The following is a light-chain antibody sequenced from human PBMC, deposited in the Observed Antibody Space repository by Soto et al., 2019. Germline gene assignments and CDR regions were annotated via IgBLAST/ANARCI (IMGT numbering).Light chain of an antibody. Sequence: EIVMTQSPVTLSVSPGERATLSCRASQSVSSKLAWYQQKPGQAPRLLIYGASTRATGIPARFSGSGSGTEFTLSISSLQSEDFEVYYCQQYNNWPQTFGQGTKVDIK. CDR2: GAS. CDR3: QQYNNWPQT. V-gene: IGKV3-15*01. CDR1: QSVSSK. J-gene: IGKJ2*01.